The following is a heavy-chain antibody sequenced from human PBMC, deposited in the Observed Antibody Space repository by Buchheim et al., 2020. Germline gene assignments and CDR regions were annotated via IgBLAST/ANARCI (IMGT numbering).Heavy chain of an antibody. V-gene: IGHV3-30-3*01. CDR2: ISYDGSNK. Sequence: QVQLVESGGGVVQPGRSLRLSCAASGFTFSSYAMHWVRQAPGKGLEWVAVISYDGSNKYYADSVKGRFTISRDNSKNTLYLQMNSLRAEDTAVHYCARDDPYSSSWYGSIDYWGQGTL. J-gene: IGHJ4*02. CDR1: GFTFSSYA. D-gene: IGHD6-13*01. CDR3: ARDDPYSSSWYGSIDY.